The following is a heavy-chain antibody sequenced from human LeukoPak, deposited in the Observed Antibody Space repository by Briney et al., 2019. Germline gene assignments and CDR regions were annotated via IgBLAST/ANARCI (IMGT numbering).Heavy chain of an antibody. D-gene: IGHD2-2*01. CDR3: AXXNXSSXSCRSKFLDY. J-gene: IGHJ4*02. V-gene: IGHV1-8*01. CDR1: GYTFTNYD. Sequence: ASVKVSCKASGYTFTNYDINWVRQATGQGLEWMGWMNPNSANTGYAQKFQGRVTMTRNTSISTAYMELSSLRSEDTAVYYCAXXNXSSXSCRSKFLDYWGQGTLVTVSS. CDR2: MNPNSANT.